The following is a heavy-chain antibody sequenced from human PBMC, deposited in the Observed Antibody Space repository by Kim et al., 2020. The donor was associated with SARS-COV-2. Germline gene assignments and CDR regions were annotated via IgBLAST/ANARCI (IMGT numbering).Heavy chain of an antibody. CDR1: GGSISSSSYY. CDR2: IYYSGST. J-gene: IGHJ4*02. D-gene: IGHD6-19*01. CDR3: ARVCVSSGWTAGYYFDY. V-gene: IGHV4-39*07. Sequence: SETLSLTCTVSGGSISSSSYYWGWIRQPPGKGLEWIGSIYYSGSTYYNPSLKSRVTISVDTSKNQFSLKLSSVTAADTAVYYCARVCVSSGWTAGYYFDYGGQGTLGAVSS.